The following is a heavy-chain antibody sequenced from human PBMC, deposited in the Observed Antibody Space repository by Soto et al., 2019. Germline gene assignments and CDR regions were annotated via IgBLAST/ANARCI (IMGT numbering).Heavy chain of an antibody. Sequence: GESLKISCAASGFTFSASSMHWVRQAPRRGLEWVSSISTRSGYIYYADSVRGRFTISRDNAKNSLYLQMNSLRAEDTAVYYCAKSLTGADFDYWGQGALVTVSS. D-gene: IGHD3-16*02. CDR1: GFTFSASS. J-gene: IGHJ4*02. V-gene: IGHV3-21*01. CDR2: ISTRSGYI. CDR3: AKSLTGADFDY.